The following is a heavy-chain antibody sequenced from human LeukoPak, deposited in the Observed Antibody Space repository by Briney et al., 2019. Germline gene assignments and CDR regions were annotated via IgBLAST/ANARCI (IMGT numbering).Heavy chain of an antibody. Sequence: GSLRLSCAASGFTFSSYAMSWVRQAPGKGLGWVSAISGSGGDTYCADSVKGRFTISRDNSKNTLYLQMNSLRAEETAVYYCAKYRKVRPTEALDYWGQGTLVTVSS. CDR2: ISGSGGDT. CDR3: AKYRKVRPTEALDY. J-gene: IGHJ4*02. D-gene: IGHD1-14*01. V-gene: IGHV3-23*01. CDR1: GFTFSSYA.